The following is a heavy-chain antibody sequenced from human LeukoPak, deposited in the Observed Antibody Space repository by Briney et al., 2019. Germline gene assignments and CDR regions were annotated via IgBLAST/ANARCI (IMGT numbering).Heavy chain of an antibody. D-gene: IGHD3-9*01. CDR3: ARLRWRYDILTGYPSYFDY. J-gene: IGHJ4*02. CDR2: IYYSGST. Sequence: SETLSLTCTVSGGSISSSSYYWGWIRQPPGKGLEWIGSIYYSGSTYYNPSLKSRVTISVDTSKNQFSLKLSSVTAADTAVYYCARLRWRYDILTGYPSYFDYWGQGTLVTVSS. V-gene: IGHV4-39*01. CDR1: GGSISSSSYY.